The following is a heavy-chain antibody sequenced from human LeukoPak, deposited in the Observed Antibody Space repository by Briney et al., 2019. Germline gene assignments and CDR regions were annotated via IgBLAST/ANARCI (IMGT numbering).Heavy chain of an antibody. CDR1: GFTFSSYA. CDR3: AKDPGWELLSWYDY. CDR2: ISGSGGST. Sequence: GGSLRLSCAASGFTFSSYAMSWVRQAPGKGLEWVSAISGSGGSTYYADSVKGRFTISRDNSKSTLYLQMNSLRAEDTAVYYCAKDPGWELLSWYDYWGQGTLVTVSS. V-gene: IGHV3-23*01. J-gene: IGHJ4*02. D-gene: IGHD1-26*01.